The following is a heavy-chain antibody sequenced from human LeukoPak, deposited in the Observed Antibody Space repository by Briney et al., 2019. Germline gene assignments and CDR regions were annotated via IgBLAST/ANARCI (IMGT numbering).Heavy chain of an antibody. D-gene: IGHD3-16*01. CDR1: GFTFSSYA. CDR2: ISYDGSNK. CDR3: GRLTPRVGLYY. Sequence: GRSLRLSCAASGFTFSSYAMHWVRQAPGKGLEWVAVISYDGSNKYYADSVKGRFTISRDNAKNTLYLQMISLRAEDTAVYYCGRLTPRVGLYYWGQGTLVTVSS. J-gene: IGHJ4*02. V-gene: IGHV3-30-3*01.